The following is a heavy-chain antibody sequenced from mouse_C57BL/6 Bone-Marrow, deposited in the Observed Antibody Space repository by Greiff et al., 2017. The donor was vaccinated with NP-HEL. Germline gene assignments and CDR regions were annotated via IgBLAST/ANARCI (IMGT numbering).Heavy chain of an antibody. D-gene: IGHD2-4*01. CDR2: ISSGSSTI. CDR1: GFTFSDYG. J-gene: IGHJ3*01. Sequence: VQLKQSGGGLVKPGGSLKLSCAASGFTFSDYGMHWVRQAPEKGLEWVAYISSGSSTIYYADTVKGRFTISRDNAKTTLFLQMTSLRSEDTAMYYCARKDYDGVFAYWGQGTLVTVSA. CDR3: ARKDYDGVFAY. V-gene: IGHV5-17*01.